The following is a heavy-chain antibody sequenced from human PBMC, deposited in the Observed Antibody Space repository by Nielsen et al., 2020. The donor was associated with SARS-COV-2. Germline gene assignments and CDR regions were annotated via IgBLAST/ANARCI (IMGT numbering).Heavy chain of an antibody. CDR1: GGSFSSGGSS. V-gene: IGHV4-31*03. Sequence: SETLSLTCSVSGGSFSSGGSSYSWIRQHPGKGLEWIGLRHYTGNTYYNPSLQSRLFISVDTSKNQFSLKLSSVTAADTAVYYCARGGGRCSRTSCYSRRFDPWGQGTLVTVSS. J-gene: IGHJ5*02. D-gene: IGHD2-2*01. CDR3: ARGGGRCSRTSCYSRRFDP. CDR2: RHYTGNT.